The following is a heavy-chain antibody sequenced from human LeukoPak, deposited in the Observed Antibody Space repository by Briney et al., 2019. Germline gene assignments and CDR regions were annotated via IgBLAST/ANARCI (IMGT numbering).Heavy chain of an antibody. D-gene: IGHD5-12*01. CDR2: MSGSASST. Sequence: GGSLRLSCAASGFTFSSYAMTWVRQAPGKGLEWVSVMSGSASSTYYADSVKGRFTISRDNSKNTLYLEMNCLRAEDTAVYYCAKAHGRGYSGFDMIAYYDYWGQGTLVTVSS. V-gene: IGHV3-23*01. CDR1: GFTFSSYA. CDR3: AKAHGRGYSGFDMIAYYDY. J-gene: IGHJ4*02.